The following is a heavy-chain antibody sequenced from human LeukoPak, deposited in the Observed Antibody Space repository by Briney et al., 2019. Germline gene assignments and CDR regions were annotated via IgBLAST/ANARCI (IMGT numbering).Heavy chain of an antibody. D-gene: IGHD3-10*01. CDR3: ARRARITMVRGVIIGHWFDP. J-gene: IGHJ5*02. V-gene: IGHV4-59*08. CDR1: GGSISSYY. Sequence: SETLSLTCTVSGGSISSYYWSWIRQPPGKGLEWIGYIYYSGSTNYNPSLKSRVTISVDTSKNQFSLKLSSVTAADTAVYYRARRARITMVRGVIIGHWFDPWGQGTLVTVSS. CDR2: IYYSGST.